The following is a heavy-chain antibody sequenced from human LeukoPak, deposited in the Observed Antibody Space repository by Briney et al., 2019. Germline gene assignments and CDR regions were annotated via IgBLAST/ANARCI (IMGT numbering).Heavy chain of an antibody. CDR1: GGTFSSYA. CDR2: ITSILGIA. J-gene: IGHJ5*01. D-gene: IGHD6-19*01. CDR3: ARDLIGSSGWFGY. V-gene: IGHV1-69*04. Sequence: SVKVSCKASGGTFSSYAINWVRQAPGQGLEWMGRITSILGIANYAQKLQGRVTIIADKSTSTAYMELSSLRSEDTAMYYCARDLIGSSGWFGYWGQGTLVTVSS.